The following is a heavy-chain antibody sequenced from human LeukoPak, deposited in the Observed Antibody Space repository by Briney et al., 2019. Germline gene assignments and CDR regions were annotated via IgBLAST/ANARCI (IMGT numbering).Heavy chain of an antibody. D-gene: IGHD1-26*01. CDR2: ITSSGGST. CDR3: AKDRIVGAAYYFDY. Sequence: GGSLRLSCAASGFTFSSYAMSWVRQAPGKGLEWVSTITSSGGSTYYADSVKGRFTFSRDNSKNTLNLQMDSLGADDTAVYYCAKDRIVGAAYYFDYWGQGTLVTVSS. CDR1: GFTFSSYA. V-gene: IGHV3-23*01. J-gene: IGHJ4*02.